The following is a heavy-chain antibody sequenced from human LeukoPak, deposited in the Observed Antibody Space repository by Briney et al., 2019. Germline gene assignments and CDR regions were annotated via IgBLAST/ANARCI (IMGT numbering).Heavy chain of an antibody. J-gene: IGHJ5*02. V-gene: IGHV4-31*03. D-gene: IGHD3-10*01. CDR2: IYYSGST. CDR1: GGSISSGGYY. CDR3: ARAPVRGDLNWFDP. Sequence: PSETLSLTCTVSGGSISSGGYYWSWIRQHPGKGLEWIGYIYYSGSTYYNPSLKSRVTISVDTSKNQFSLELSSVTAADTAVYYCARAPVRGDLNWFDPWGQGTLVTVSS.